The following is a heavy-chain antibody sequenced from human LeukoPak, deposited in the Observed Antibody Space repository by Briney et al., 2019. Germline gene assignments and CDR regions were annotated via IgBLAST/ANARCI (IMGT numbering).Heavy chain of an antibody. Sequence: GASVKVSCKASGYTFTGYYMHWVRQAPGQGLEWMGWINPNSGGTNYAQKFQGRVTMTRDTSISTAYMELSRLRSDDTAVYYCARGGPGYYGSGYEIDYWGQGTLVTVSS. CDR3: ARGGPGYYGSGYEIDY. J-gene: IGHJ4*02. D-gene: IGHD3-10*01. CDR1: GYTFTGYY. V-gene: IGHV1-2*02. CDR2: INPNSGGT.